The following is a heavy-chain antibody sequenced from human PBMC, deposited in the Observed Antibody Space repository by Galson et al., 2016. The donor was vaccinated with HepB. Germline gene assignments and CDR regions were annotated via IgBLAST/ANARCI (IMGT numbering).Heavy chain of an antibody. Sequence: LRLSCAASGFTVSSYSMNWVRQAPGKGLEWVAYISSSWSTKHYVDSVKGRFSIARDNAKNLLYLQMNSLRTEDRALYYCAKDISKGGRQYSNGWQDYYYNDARDVWGRGTTGAVSS. V-gene: IGHV3-48*04. CDR3: AKDISKGGRQYSNGWQDYYYNDARDV. CDR2: ISSSWSTK. J-gene: IGHJ6*02. CDR1: GFTVSSYS. D-gene: IGHD3-22*01.